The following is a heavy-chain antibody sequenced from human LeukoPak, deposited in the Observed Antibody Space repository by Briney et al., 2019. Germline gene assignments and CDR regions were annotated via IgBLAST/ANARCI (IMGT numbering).Heavy chain of an antibody. CDR3: ARNPYDILTGFYKNPGGFDF. V-gene: IGHV3-13*01. CDR2: IGTAGEI. D-gene: IGHD3-9*01. J-gene: IGHJ4*02. CDR1: GFTFSSYD. Sequence: GGSLRLSCAASGFTFSSYDIHWVRQATGKGLEWVSGIGTAGEIYYPGSVKGRFTISRENAKNSLYLQMNSLRAGDTAVYYCARNPYDILTGFYKNPGGFDFWGQGTLVTVSS.